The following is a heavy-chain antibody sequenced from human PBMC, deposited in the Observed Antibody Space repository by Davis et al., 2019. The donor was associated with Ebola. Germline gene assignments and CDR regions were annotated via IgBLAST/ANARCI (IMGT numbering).Heavy chain of an antibody. Sequence: AASLKVSCKASEYTFTSYAMNWVRQAPGQGLEWMGRINPNSGGTNYAQKFQGRVTMTRDTSISTAYMELSRLRSDDTAVYYCAREPPIAARTYYFDYWGQGTLVTVSS. V-gene: IGHV1-2*06. D-gene: IGHD6-6*01. J-gene: IGHJ4*02. CDR2: INPNSGGT. CDR3: AREPPIAARTYYFDY. CDR1: EYTFTSYA.